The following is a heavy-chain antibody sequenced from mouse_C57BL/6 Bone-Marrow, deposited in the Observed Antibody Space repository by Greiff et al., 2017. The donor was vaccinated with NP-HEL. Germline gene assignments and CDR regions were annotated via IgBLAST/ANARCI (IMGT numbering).Heavy chain of an antibody. J-gene: IGHJ2*01. Sequence: QVQLQQPGAELVKPGASVKLSCKASGYTFTSYWLHWVKQRPGRGLEWIGRIVPHSGCNTYNQKFKSKATLTVDKPSSTAYMQLSSLTSEDSSVYYCARAPSIYYYGSSSLFDYWGQGTTLTVSS. CDR1: GYTFTSYW. D-gene: IGHD1-1*01. CDR2: IVPHSGCN. V-gene: IGHV1-72*01. CDR3: ARAPSIYYYGSSSLFDY.